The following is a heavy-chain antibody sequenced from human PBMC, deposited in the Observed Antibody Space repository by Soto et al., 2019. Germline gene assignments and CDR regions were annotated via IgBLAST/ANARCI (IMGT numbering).Heavy chain of an antibody. Sequence: GASVKVSCKASGYTFTSYAMHWVRQAPGRRLEWMGWINAGNGNTKYSRKFQGRVTITRDTSASTAYMELSSLRAEDTAVYYCARLTAYNYMDVWGKGTTVTVS. CDR3: ARLTAYNYMDV. D-gene: IGHD3-9*01. CDR1: GYTFTSYA. J-gene: IGHJ6*03. CDR2: INAGNGNT. V-gene: IGHV1-3*01.